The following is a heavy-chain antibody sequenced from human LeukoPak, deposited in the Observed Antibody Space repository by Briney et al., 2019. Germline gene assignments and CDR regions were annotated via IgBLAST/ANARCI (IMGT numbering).Heavy chain of an antibody. V-gene: IGHV1-3*01. CDR2: INAGNGNT. D-gene: IGHD3-22*01. CDR1: GYTFTSYA. Sequence: ASVKVSCKASGYTFTSYAMHWVRQAPGQRLEWMGWINAGNGNTKYSQKFQGRVTITRDTSASTAYMELSSLRSEDTAVYYCARDLTYYYDSSGQYAFDTWGQGTMVTVSS. CDR3: ARDLTYYYDSSGQYAFDT. J-gene: IGHJ3*02.